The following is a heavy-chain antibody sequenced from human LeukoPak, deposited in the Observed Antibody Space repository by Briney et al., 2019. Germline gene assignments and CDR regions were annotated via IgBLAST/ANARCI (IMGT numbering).Heavy chain of an antibody. Sequence: GGSLRLSCAASGFTFSSNAMSWVRQAPGKGLEWVTVISASGGNTYYADSVKGRFTISRDNSKNTLYLQLNRLRAEDTAEYYCAKHLVGARTFEYWGQGTLVTVSS. CDR2: ISASGGNT. D-gene: IGHD1-26*01. CDR1: GFTFSSNA. J-gene: IGHJ4*02. CDR3: AKHLVGARTFEY. V-gene: IGHV3-23*01.